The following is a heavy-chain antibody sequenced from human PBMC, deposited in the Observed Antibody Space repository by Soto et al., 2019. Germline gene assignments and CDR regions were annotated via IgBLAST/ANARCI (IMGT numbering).Heavy chain of an antibody. D-gene: IGHD6-13*01. Sequence: SVKVSCKASGGTFSSYAISWVRQAPGQGLEWMGGIIPIFGTANYAQKFQGRVTITADESTSTAYMELSSLRSEGTAVYYCASGGYSSSWYFWADYWGQGTLVTVSS. J-gene: IGHJ4*02. CDR3: ASGGYSSSWYFWADY. CDR2: IIPIFGTA. V-gene: IGHV1-69*13. CDR1: GGTFSSYA.